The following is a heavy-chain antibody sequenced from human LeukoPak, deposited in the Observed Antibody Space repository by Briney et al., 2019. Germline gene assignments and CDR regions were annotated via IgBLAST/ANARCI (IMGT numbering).Heavy chain of an antibody. CDR1: GFGFSSYA. Sequence: GGSLRLSCAASGFGFSSYAMSWVRQAPGKGLEWVSAISAGGGSTYYADSMKGRFTISRDNSKNTLYLQMNSLRVEDTAVYYCARGRYCSGGSCYQAPDYWGQGTLVTVSS. CDR3: ARGRYCSGGSCYQAPDY. CDR2: ISAGGGST. J-gene: IGHJ4*02. V-gene: IGHV3-23*01. D-gene: IGHD2-15*01.